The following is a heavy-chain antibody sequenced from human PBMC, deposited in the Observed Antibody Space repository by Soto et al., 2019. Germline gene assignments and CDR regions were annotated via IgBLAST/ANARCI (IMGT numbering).Heavy chain of an antibody. Sequence: ASVKVSCKASGGTFSSYAISWVRQAPGQGLEWMGGIIPIFGTANYAQKFRGRVTITADESTSTAYMELSSLRFEDTAVYYCVSRGYSYGYIDYWGQGTLVTVSS. CDR3: VSRGYSYGYIDY. CDR2: IIPIFGTA. D-gene: IGHD5-18*01. CDR1: GGTFSSYA. V-gene: IGHV1-69*13. J-gene: IGHJ4*02.